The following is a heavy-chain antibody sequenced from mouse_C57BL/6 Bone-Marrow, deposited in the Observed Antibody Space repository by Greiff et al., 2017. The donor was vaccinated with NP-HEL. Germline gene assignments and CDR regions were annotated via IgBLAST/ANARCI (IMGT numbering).Heavy chain of an antibody. Sequence: DVKLQESGPGLVKPSQSLSLTCSVTGYSITSGYYWNWIRQFPGNKLEWMGYISYDGSNNYNPSLKNRISITRDTSKNQFFLKLNSVTTEDTATYYCARDPTVVATGYYAMDYWGQGTSVTVSS. CDR1: GYSITSGYY. CDR3: ARDPTVVATGYYAMDY. CDR2: ISYDGSN. D-gene: IGHD1-1*01. J-gene: IGHJ4*01. V-gene: IGHV3-6*01.